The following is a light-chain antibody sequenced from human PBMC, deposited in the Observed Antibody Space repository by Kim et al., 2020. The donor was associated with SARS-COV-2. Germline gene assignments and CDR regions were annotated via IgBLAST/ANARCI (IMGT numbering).Light chain of an antibody. J-gene: IGLJ3*02. CDR3: QTWGTGIRV. CDR2: LNSDGSH. CDR1: SGHTNYA. V-gene: IGLV4-69*01. Sequence: QLVLTQSPSASASLGASVKLTCTLSSGHTNYAIAWHQQAPEKGPRFLMKLNSDGSHSKGDVIPDRFSGSTSGAERYLTISSLQSEDEADYYCQTWGTGIRVFGGGTQLTV.